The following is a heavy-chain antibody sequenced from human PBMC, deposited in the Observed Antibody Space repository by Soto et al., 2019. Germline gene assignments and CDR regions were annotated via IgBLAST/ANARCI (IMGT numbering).Heavy chain of an antibody. CDR1: GFNFRSYN. J-gene: IGHJ6*02. D-gene: IGHD6-6*01. CDR2: ISSSSSNI. Sequence: EAQLVESGGGLVQPGGSLRLSCTASGFNFRSYNVNWVRQAPGKGLEWVSYISSSSSNIYYADSVRGRFTISRDNAKNSLYLQMNSLRHEDTAVYYCASEGRSADSGMVVWGQGTTVTVSS. CDR3: ASEGRSADSGMVV. V-gene: IGHV3-48*02.